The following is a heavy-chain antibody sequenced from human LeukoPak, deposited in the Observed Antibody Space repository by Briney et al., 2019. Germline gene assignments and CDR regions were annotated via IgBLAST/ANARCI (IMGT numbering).Heavy chain of an antibody. J-gene: IGHJ2*01. Sequence: GGSLRLSCAASGFTFSSYAMSWVRQAPGKGLEWVSAISSSGGSTYYADSVKGRFTISRDNSKNTLYLQMNSLRAEDTAVYYCAKDHMSLYGGNFDWYFDLWSRGTLVTVSS. CDR2: ISSSGGST. CDR1: GFTFSSYA. D-gene: IGHD4-23*01. V-gene: IGHV3-23*01. CDR3: AKDHMSLYGGNFDWYFDL.